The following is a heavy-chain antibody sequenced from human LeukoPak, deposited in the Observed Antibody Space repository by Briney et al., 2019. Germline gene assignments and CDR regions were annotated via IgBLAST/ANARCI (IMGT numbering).Heavy chain of an antibody. CDR1: GGSISSYY. J-gene: IGHJ4*02. Sequence: SETLSLTCTVSGGSISSYYWSWIRQPAGKGLEWIGRIYTSGSTNYNPSLKSRVTMSVDTSKNQFSLKLSSVTAADTAVYYCARSYYYDSSGRFDCWGQGTLVTVSS. CDR2: IYTSGST. CDR3: ARSYYYDSSGRFDC. D-gene: IGHD3-22*01. V-gene: IGHV4-4*07.